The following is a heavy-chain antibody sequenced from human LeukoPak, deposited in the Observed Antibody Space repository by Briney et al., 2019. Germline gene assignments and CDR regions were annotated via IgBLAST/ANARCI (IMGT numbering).Heavy chain of an antibody. V-gene: IGHV1-69*01. CDR1: GGTFSSYA. CDR3: ARQRVPAATYYFDY. CDR2: IIPIFGTA. Sequence: SVKVSRKASGGTFSSYAISWVRQAPGQGLEWMGGIIPIFGTANYAQKFQGRVTITADESTSTAYMELSSLRPEDTAVYYCARQRVPAATYYFDYWGQGTLVTVSS. J-gene: IGHJ4*02. D-gene: IGHD2-2*01.